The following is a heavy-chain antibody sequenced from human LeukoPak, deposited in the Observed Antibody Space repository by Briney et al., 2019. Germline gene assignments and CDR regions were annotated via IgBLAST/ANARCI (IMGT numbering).Heavy chain of an antibody. V-gene: IGHV1-2*06. J-gene: IGHJ4*02. Sequence: ASVKVSCKASGYTFTGYYMHWVRQAPGQGLEWMGRINPNSGGTNYAQKFQGRVTMTRDTSISTAYMELSRLRSDDTAVYYCARVDYDSSGCYFDYWGQGTLVTVSS. CDR2: INPNSGGT. CDR3: ARVDYDSSGCYFDY. D-gene: IGHD3-22*01. CDR1: GYTFTGYY.